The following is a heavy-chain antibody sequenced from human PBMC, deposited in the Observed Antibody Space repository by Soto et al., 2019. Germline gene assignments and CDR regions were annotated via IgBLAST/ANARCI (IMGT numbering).Heavy chain of an antibody. CDR2: VIPILGMA. CDR1: GGTFSSYS. CDR3: ARGGAVVVPGAVDRHNWFDP. Sequence: QVQLVQSGAEVKKPGSSVKVSCEASGGTFSSYSFSWVRQAPGQGLEWMGRVIPILGMANYAEKFQGRVTIAADKSTRPTYMEQSSLRSEDTAVYYCARGGAVVVPGAVDRHNWFDPWGEGNLVTVSS. J-gene: IGHJ5*02. D-gene: IGHD2-2*01. V-gene: IGHV1-69*02.